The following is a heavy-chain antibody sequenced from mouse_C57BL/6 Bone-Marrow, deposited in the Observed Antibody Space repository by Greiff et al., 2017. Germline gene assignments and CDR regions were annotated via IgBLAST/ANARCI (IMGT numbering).Heavy chain of an antibody. Sequence: EVQLQESGGDLVKPGGSLKLSCAASGFTFSSYGMSWVRQTPDKRLEWVATISSGGSYTYYPDSVKGRFPISRDNAKNTLYLQMSSLKSEDTAMYYCARHGNYVPYYAMDYWGQGTSVTVSS. V-gene: IGHV5-6*01. CDR2: ISSGGSYT. CDR3: ARHGNYVPYYAMDY. D-gene: IGHD1-1*01. J-gene: IGHJ4*01. CDR1: GFTFSSYG.